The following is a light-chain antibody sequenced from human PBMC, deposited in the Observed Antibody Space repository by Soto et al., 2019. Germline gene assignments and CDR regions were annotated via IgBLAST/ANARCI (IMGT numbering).Light chain of an antibody. J-gene: IGLJ2*01. Sequence: QSALTQPPSASGSPGQSVTISCTGTSSDVGGYNYVSWYQQQPDKVPKLMIYEVSKRPSGVPDRFSGSKSGNTASLTVSGLQAEDEADYYCSSYAGSSVVFGGGTKVTVL. CDR3: SSYAGSSVV. CDR1: SSDVGGYNY. V-gene: IGLV2-8*01. CDR2: EVS.